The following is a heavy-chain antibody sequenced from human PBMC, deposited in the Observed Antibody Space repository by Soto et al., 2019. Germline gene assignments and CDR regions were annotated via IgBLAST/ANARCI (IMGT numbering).Heavy chain of an antibody. V-gene: IGHV3-48*02. CDR2: INDVSHTI. CDR3: ARDFGYAFDI. J-gene: IGHJ3*02. CDR1: GFTFMTYS. D-gene: IGHD3-16*01. Sequence: GGSLRLSCAISGFTFMTYSMNWVRQAPGKGLEWISYINDVSHTISYADSVKGRFTISTDSAKNSLYLQMNSLRDEDTAVYYCARDFGYAFDIWGQGTMVTVSS.